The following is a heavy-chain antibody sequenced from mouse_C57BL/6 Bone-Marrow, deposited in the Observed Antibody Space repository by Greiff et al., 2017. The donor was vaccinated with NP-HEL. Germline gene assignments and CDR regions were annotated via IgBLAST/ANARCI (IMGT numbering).Heavy chain of an antibody. D-gene: IGHD2-14*01. J-gene: IGHJ1*03. CDR1: GFNIKDDY. CDR3: TREYDERVWYFEV. CDR2: IDPENGDT. V-gene: IGHV14-4*01. Sequence: EVKVVESGAELVRPGASVKLSCTASGFNIKDDYMHWVKQRPEQGLEWIGWIDPENGDTEYASKFQGKATFTADTSSNTAYLQLSSLTSEDTAVYYGTREYDERVWYFEVWGTRDHGHRLL.